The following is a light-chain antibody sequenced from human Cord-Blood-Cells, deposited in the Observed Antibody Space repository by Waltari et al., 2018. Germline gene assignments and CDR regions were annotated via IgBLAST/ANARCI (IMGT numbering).Light chain of an antibody. CDR3: MQGTHWPWT. CDR2: KVS. V-gene: IGKV2-30*01. CDR1: QSLVYSYGNTY. J-gene: IGKJ1*01. Sequence: DVVMTQSPLSLPVTLGQPASISCRSSQSLVYSYGNTYLNWFQQRPGQSPRRLIYKVSNRDSGVPDRFSGSGSGTDFTLKISRVEAEDFGVYYCMQGTHWPWTFGQGTKVEIK.